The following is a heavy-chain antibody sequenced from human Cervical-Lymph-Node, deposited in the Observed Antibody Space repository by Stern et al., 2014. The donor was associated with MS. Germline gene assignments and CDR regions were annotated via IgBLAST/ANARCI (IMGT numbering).Heavy chain of an antibody. J-gene: IGHJ6*02. D-gene: IGHD4-17*01. CDR3: ATPSTVTVGGMDV. CDR2: ISPIFGTP. Sequence: QVQLVQSGAEVTKPGSSVKVSCKASGGTFSTQAINWVRQAPGQGLEWVGGISPIFGTPNYAQKVQDRFTIAADESTSTAYMDLSSLRSEDTAVYYCATPSTVTVGGMDVWGQGTTVTVSS. CDR1: GGTFSTQA. V-gene: IGHV1-69*01.